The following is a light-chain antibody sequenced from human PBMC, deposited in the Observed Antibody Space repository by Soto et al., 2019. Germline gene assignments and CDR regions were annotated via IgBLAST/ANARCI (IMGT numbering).Light chain of an antibody. CDR1: SSDVGGYNY. J-gene: IGLJ1*01. Sequence: QHVLTQPRSVSGSPGQSVTISCTGTSSDVGGYNYVSWYQQHPGKAPKLMIYDVSKRPSGVPDRFSGSKSDNTASLTISGLQAEDEADYYCCSYAGSYAYVFGTGTKLTVL. CDR2: DVS. V-gene: IGLV2-11*01. CDR3: CSYAGSYAYV.